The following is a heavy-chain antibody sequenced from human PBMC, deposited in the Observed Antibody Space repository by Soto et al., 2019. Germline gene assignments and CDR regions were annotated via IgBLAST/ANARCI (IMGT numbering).Heavy chain of an antibody. CDR3: AKATMVVVVLHEFDY. D-gene: IGHD3-22*01. CDR2: ISGSGDST. V-gene: IGHV3-23*01. J-gene: IGHJ4*02. Sequence: PGGSLRLSCAASGFTFSAYAMTWVRQAPGKGLEWVSAISGSGDSTAYADSVKGRFTISRDNSKNSLYLQLNSLRADDTAVYYCAKATMVVVVLHEFDYWGQGTLVTVSS. CDR1: GFTFSAYA.